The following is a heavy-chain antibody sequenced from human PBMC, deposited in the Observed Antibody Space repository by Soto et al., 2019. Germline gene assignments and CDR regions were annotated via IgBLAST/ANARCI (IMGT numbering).Heavy chain of an antibody. J-gene: IGHJ3*02. CDR1: GGSISSGGYY. CDR2: IYYSGST. D-gene: IGHD3-3*01. V-gene: IGHV4-31*03. Sequence: QVQLQESGPGLVKPSQTLSLTCTVSGGSISSGGYYWSWIRQHPGKGLEWIGYIYYSGSTYYNPSLKSRVTISVDTSKNQFSLKLSSVTAADTAVYYCAREGRAIFEVVIIDAFDIWGQGTMVTVSS. CDR3: AREGRAIFEVVIIDAFDI.